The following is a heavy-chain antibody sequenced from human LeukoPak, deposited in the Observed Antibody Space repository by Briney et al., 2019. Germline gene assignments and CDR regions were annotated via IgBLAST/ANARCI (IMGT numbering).Heavy chain of an antibody. V-gene: IGHV4-38-2*02. CDR2: FLHSGAT. CDR1: GSSISSVYY. D-gene: IGHD2-15*01. CDR3: ARVGSSNTHYDY. J-gene: IGHJ4*02. Sequence: SETLSLTCSVSGSSISSVYYWAWIWPPPGKGLEWIVSFLHSGATYYHPSLKSRVTISVDTSKNRFSLTLSSVTTADTAFYYCARVGSSNTHYDYWGPGTLVTVSS.